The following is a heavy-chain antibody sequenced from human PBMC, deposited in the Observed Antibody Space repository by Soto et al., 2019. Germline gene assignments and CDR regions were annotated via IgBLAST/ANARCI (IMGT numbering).Heavy chain of an antibody. J-gene: IGHJ4*02. V-gene: IGHV3-30-3*01. CDR1: GFTFSSYA. CDR2: ISYDGSNK. CDR3: ARDRGGY. Sequence: QVQLVESGGGVVQPGRSLRLSCAASGFTFSSYAMHWVRQAPGKGLEWVAVISYDGSNKYYADSVKGRFTISRDNSKNTLYLQMNSLRAEDTAVYYCARDRGGYWGQVTLVTVSS. D-gene: IGHD3-10*01.